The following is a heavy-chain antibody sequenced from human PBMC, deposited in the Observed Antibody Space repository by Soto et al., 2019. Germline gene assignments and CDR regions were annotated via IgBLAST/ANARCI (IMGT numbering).Heavy chain of an antibody. CDR2: ISGSGGST. V-gene: IGHV3-23*01. D-gene: IGHD6-13*01. CDR3: AKGAAAGKHYYYYYGMDV. J-gene: IGHJ6*02. CDR1: GFTFSSFA. Sequence: GGSLRLSYAAAGFTFSSFAMSWVRQAPGKGLEWVSAISGSGGSTYYADSVKGRFTISRDNSKNTLYLQMNSLRAEDTAVYYCAKGAAAGKHYYYYYGMDVWGQGTTVTVSS.